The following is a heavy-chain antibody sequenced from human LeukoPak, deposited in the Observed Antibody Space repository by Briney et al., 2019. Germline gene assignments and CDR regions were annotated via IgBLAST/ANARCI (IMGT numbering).Heavy chain of an antibody. J-gene: IGHJ6*03. V-gene: IGHV1-18*01. CDR3: ARESYDILTGYGYYYYYYMDV. CDR2: ISAYNGNT. Sequence: GASVKVSCKASGYTFTSYGISWVRQAPGQGLEWMGWISAYNGNTNYAQKLQGRVTMTTDTSTSTAYMELRSLRSDDTAVYYCARESYDILTGYGYYYYYYMDVWGKGPTVTVSS. CDR1: GYTFTSYG. D-gene: IGHD3-9*01.